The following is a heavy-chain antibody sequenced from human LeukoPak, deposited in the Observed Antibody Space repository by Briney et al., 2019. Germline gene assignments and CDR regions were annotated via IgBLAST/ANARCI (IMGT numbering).Heavy chain of an antibody. Sequence: GASVKVSCKASGYTFTNYGISWVRQAPGQGLEWMGWISAYNSNTNYAQKLQGRVTMTTDTSTSTAYMELRSLRSDDTAVYYCARGGYCSSTSCYSCDYWGQGTLVTVSS. CDR3: ARGGYCSSTSCYSCDY. CDR1: GYTFTNYG. CDR2: ISAYNSNT. V-gene: IGHV1-18*01. J-gene: IGHJ4*02. D-gene: IGHD2-2*01.